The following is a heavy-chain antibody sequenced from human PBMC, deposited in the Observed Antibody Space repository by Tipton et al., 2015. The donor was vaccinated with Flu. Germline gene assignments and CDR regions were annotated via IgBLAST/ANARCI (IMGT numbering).Heavy chain of an antibody. CDR1: DHSFSPDF. V-gene: IGHV4-38-2*02. Sequence: TLSLTCTVSDHSFSPDFWGWIRQPPGKRLELIGSIYPSGATYYNPSLKSRVTISVDTSKSQFSLKLRSVTAADTAVYYCARLSYYDVDLKNFYFDYWGQGALVTVSS. J-gene: IGHJ4*02. D-gene: IGHD3-10*02. CDR3: ARLSYYDVDLKNFYFDY. CDR2: IYPSGAT.